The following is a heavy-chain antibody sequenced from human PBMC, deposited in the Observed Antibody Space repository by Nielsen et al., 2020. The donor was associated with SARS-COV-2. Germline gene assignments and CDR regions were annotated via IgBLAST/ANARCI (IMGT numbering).Heavy chain of an antibody. CDR1: GFSFSDYY. D-gene: IGHD2-2*01. CDR3: ARDPAGGHQPVSSQCYYDY. V-gene: IGHV3-11*06. Sequence: GGSLRLSCAASGFSFSDYYMSWIRQAPGKGLEWVSYISNTGYTNYADSVRGRFTISRDNAKNSVYLQMTSLRAEDSAVYYCARDPAGGHQPVSSQCYYDYWGQGTLVTVSS. J-gene: IGHJ4*02. CDR2: ISNTGYT.